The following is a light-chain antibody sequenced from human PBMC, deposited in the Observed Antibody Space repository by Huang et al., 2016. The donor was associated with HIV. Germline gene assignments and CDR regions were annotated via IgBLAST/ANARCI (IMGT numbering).Light chain of an antibody. CDR2: RAS. CDR1: QSISSN. CDR3: QQYNNWPPLT. Sequence: EVVMTQSPNTLSVSPGERATLSCRASQSISSNLAWYQQKPGQAPRLLIYRASARAAGVPARFSGSGSGTEFTLTISSLQSEDCAIYYCQQYNNWPPLTFGGGTKVEI. V-gene: IGKV3-15*01. J-gene: IGKJ4*01.